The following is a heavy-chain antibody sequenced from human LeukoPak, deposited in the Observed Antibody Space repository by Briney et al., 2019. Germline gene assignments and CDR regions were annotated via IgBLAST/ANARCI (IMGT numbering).Heavy chain of an antibody. V-gene: IGHV1-18*01. Sequence: ASVKVSCKASGYTFTSYGISWVRQAPGQGLEWMGWISAYNGNTNYAQKLQGRVTMTTDTSTSTAYMELRSLRSDDTAVYYCARDYTSAEWLGFAFDVWGQWTMISVSS. CDR1: GYTFTSYG. CDR3: ARDYTSAEWLGFAFDV. J-gene: IGHJ3*01. CDR2: ISAYNGNT. D-gene: IGHD6-19*01.